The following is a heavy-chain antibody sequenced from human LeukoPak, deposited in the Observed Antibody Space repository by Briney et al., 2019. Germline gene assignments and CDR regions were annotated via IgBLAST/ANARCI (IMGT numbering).Heavy chain of an antibody. CDR3: ARSPIQTELRYFDWSPRPRNYYYMDV. V-gene: IGHV3-30*02. D-gene: IGHD3-9*01. Sequence: PGGSLRLSCAASGFTFSSYGMHWVRQALGKGLEWVAFIRYDGSNKYYADSVKGRFTISRDNSKNTLYLQMKSLRAADTAVYYCARSPIQTELRYFDWSPRPRNYYYMDVWGKGTTVTISS. CDR1: GFTFSSYG. CDR2: IRYDGSNK. J-gene: IGHJ6*03.